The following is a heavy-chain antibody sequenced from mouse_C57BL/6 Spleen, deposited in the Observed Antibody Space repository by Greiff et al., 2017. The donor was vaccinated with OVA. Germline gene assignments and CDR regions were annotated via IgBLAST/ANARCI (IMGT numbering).Heavy chain of an antibody. CDR3: ARALYYGSSSHLGY. D-gene: IGHD1-1*01. CDR1: GFTFSSYA. CDR2: ISDGGSYT. Sequence: EVKLQESGGGLVKPGGSLKLSCAASGFTFSSYAMSWVRQTPEKRLEWVATISDGGSYTYYPDNVKGRFTISRDNAKNNLYLQMSHLKSEDTAMYYCARALYYGSSSHLGYWGKGTTLTVSS. J-gene: IGHJ2*01. V-gene: IGHV5-4*03.